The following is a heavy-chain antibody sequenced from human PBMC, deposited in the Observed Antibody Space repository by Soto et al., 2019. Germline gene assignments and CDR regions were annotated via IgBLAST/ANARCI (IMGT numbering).Heavy chain of an antibody. Sequence: GESLKISCKGSGYSFTSYWIGWVRQMPGKGLEWMGIVYPGDSHTKYSPSFQGQVTISADKSISSAYLQWSSLKASDTAMYYCARKGYCSSNACYTVDYWGQGTLVTVSS. CDR1: GYSFTSYW. D-gene: IGHD2-2*02. CDR2: VYPGDSHT. J-gene: IGHJ4*02. V-gene: IGHV5-51*01. CDR3: ARKGYCSSNACYTVDY.